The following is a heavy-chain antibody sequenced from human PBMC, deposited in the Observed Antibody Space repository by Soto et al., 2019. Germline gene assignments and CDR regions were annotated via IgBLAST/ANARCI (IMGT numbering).Heavy chain of an antibody. V-gene: IGHV1-69*13. J-gene: IGHJ4*02. CDR1: GGTFSSYA. Sequence: SVKVSCKASGGTFSSYAISWVRQAPGQGLEWMGGIIPIFGTANYAQKFQGRVTITADESTSTAYMELSSLRSENTAVYYCARDSGYSGNALDYLGQGTLVTVSS. CDR2: IIPIFGTA. CDR3: ARDSGYSGNALDY. D-gene: IGHD5-12*01.